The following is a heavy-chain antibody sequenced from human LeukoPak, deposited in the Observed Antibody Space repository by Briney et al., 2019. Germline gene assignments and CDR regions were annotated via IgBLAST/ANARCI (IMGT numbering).Heavy chain of an antibody. CDR3: AKGVSVWFGEFGELDY. V-gene: IGHV1-69*06. J-gene: IGHJ4*02. CDR2: IIPIFGTA. Sequence: ASVKVSCKASGGTFSSYAISWVRQAPGQGLEWMGGIIPIFGTANYAQKFQGRVTITADKSTSTAYMELSSLRAEDTAVYYCAKGVSVWFGEFGELDYWGQGTLVTVSS. D-gene: IGHD3-10*01. CDR1: GGTFSSYA.